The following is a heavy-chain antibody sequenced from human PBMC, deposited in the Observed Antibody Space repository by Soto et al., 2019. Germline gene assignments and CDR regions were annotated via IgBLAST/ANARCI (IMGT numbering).Heavy chain of an antibody. CDR1: GGYFSGYY. CDR3: ARGRLHLGELSFNYFDY. V-gene: IGHV4-34*01. D-gene: IGHD3-16*02. J-gene: IGHJ4*02. CDR2: IKHSGST. Sequence: QVQLQQWGAGLLKPSETLSLTCAVYGGYFSGYYWSWIRQPPGKGLEWIGEIKHSGSTNYNPSLKSRVTISIDTSKNQFSLKLNSVTAADTAVYYCARGRLHLGELSFNYFDYWGRGTLVAVSS.